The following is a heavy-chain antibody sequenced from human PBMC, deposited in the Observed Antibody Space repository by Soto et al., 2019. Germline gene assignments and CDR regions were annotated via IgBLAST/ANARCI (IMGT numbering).Heavy chain of an antibody. J-gene: IGHJ5*02. CDR1: GYSLTSYW. CDR2: MYPGDSHP. Sequence: LGESLKISCTSSGYSLTSYWIGWVRQLPGKGLEWMGIMYPGDSHPTYSPSFQGQVTISADKSINTAYLQWSSLKASDTAMYYCARTFDNSAYYGFDLWGQGTLVTVSS. V-gene: IGHV5-51*01. D-gene: IGHD3-22*01. CDR3: ARTFDNSAYYGFDL.